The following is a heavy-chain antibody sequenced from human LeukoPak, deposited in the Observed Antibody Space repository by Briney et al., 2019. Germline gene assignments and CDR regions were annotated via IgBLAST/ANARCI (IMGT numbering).Heavy chain of an antibody. CDR2: MNPNSGNT. Sequence: ASVKVSCKASGYTFTSYGINWVRQATGQGLEWMGWMNPNSGNTGYAQKFQGRVTITADKSTSTAYMELSSLRSEDTAVYYCARDEGIAAANYYYYGMDVWGQGTTVTVSS. J-gene: IGHJ6*02. V-gene: IGHV1-8*03. CDR1: GYTFTSYG. D-gene: IGHD6-13*01. CDR3: ARDEGIAAANYYYYGMDV.